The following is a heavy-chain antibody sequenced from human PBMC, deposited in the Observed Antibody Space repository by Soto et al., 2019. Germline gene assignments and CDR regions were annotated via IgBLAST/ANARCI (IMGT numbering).Heavy chain of an antibody. J-gene: IGHJ4*02. Sequence: HPGGALRLSCAASGFTFSSYGMHWVRQAPGKGLEWVAVISYDGSNKYYADSVKGRFTISRDNSKNTLYLQMNSLRAEDTAVYYCAKDHLAASSSWSLFDYWGQGTLVTLSS. V-gene: IGHV3-30*18. D-gene: IGHD6-13*01. CDR1: GFTFSSYG. CDR2: ISYDGSNK. CDR3: AKDHLAASSSWSLFDY.